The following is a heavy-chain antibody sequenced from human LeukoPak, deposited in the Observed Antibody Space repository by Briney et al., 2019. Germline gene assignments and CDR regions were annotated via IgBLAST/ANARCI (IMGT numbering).Heavy chain of an antibody. Sequence: SETLSLTCTVSGYSISSGYYWGWIRQPPGKGLEWIGSIYHSGSTYYNPSLKSRVTISVDTSKNQYSLKLSSVTAADTAVYYCARGGGEWFGELSRIDYWGQGTLVTVSS. J-gene: IGHJ4*02. V-gene: IGHV4-38-2*02. CDR2: IYHSGST. CDR3: ARGGGEWFGELSRIDY. CDR1: GYSISSGYY. D-gene: IGHD3-10*01.